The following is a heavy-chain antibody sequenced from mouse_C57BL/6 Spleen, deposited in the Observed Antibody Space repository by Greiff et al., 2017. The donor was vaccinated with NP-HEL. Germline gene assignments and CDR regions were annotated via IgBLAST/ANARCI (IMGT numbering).Heavy chain of an antibody. CDR3: ARGITTVVARDYFDY. CDR2: INPNYGTT. CDR1: GYSFTDYN. D-gene: IGHD1-1*01. J-gene: IGHJ2*01. V-gene: IGHV1-39*01. Sequence: VHVKQSGPELVKPGASVKISCKASGYSFTDYNMNWVKQSNGKSLEWIGVINPNYGTTSYNQKFKGKATLTVDQSSSTAYMQLNSLTSEDSAVYYCARGITTVVARDYFDYWGQGTTLTVSS.